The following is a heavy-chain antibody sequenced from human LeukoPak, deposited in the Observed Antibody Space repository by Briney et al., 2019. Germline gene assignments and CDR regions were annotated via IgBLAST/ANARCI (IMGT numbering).Heavy chain of an antibody. CDR1: GFTFSNYG. D-gene: IGHD3-10*01. V-gene: IGHV3-30*18. CDR3: AKDRQLLWFGELLSPTFDY. Sequence: GGSLRRSCAASGFTFSNYGMHWVRQAPGKGLEWVAFISYDGSNKYYADSVKGRFTISRDNSKNTLYLQMNSLRAEDTAVYYCAKDRQLLWFGELLSPTFDYWGQGTLVTVPS. CDR2: ISYDGSNK. J-gene: IGHJ4*02.